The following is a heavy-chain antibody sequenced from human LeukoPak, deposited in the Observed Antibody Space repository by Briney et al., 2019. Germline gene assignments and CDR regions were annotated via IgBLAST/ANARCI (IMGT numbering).Heavy chain of an antibody. J-gene: IGHJ4*02. CDR2: ISGSGGRTT. Sequence: PGGSLRLSCAASGFSFSSYAMTWVRQAPGKGLEWVLHISGSGGRTTNYADSVKGRFTISRDNSKNTVFLQMNSLRAEDTAVYFCAKKVSGYSDFGQLDYWGQGTLVTVSS. D-gene: IGHD6-25*01. CDR3: AKKVSGYSDFGQLDY. CDR1: GFSFSSYA. V-gene: IGHV3-23*01.